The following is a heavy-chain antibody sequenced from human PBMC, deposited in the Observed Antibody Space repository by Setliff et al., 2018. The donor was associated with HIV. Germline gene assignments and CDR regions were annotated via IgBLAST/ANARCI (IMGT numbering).Heavy chain of an antibody. Sequence: SETLSLTCAVYGGSFSGYYWSWIRQPPGKGLEWIGEINHSGSTNYNPSLKSRVTISVDTSKNQVSLKLSSVTAADTAVYYCATNFGSGTYFDAHYFDSWGPGTLVTVSS. V-gene: IGHV4-34*01. J-gene: IGHJ4*02. D-gene: IGHD3-10*01. CDR3: ATNFGSGTYFDAHYFDS. CDR2: INHSGST. CDR1: GGSFSGYY.